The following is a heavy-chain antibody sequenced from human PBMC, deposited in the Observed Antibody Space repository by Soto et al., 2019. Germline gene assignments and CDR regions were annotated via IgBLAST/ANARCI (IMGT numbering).Heavy chain of an antibody. D-gene: IGHD3-10*01. CDR2: IYYSGST. CDR3: AREMITMVREVLYYYGMDV. J-gene: IGHJ6*02. V-gene: IGHV4-59*01. Sequence: QVQLQESGPGLVKPSETLSLTCTVSGRSMSSYYWSWIGQPPGKGLEWIGYIYYSGSTNYNPSLKSRVTISVDTSKNQFSLKLSSVTAADTAVYYCAREMITMVREVLYYYGMDVWGQGTTVTVSS. CDR1: GRSMSSYY.